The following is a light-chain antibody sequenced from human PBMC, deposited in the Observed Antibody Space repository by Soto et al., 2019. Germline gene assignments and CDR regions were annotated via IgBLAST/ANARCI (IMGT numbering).Light chain of an antibody. CDR3: GAWDNDLSGVL. V-gene: IGLV1-51*01. CDR1: NSNVGKNF. J-gene: IGLJ2*01. Sequence: QSVMTQPPSMSAAPGQKVTISCSGSNSNVGKNFVSWYQQLPGKAPKLLIYDNDKRPSEIPDRFSGSKSGTSATLGITGLQTGDEADYYCGAWDNDLSGVLFGGGTKLTVL. CDR2: DND.